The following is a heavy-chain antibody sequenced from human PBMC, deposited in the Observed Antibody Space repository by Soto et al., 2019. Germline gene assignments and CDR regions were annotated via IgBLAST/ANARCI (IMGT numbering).Heavy chain of an antibody. CDR1: GDTFSSYA. J-gene: IGHJ4*02. CDR3: ARDLYSSGWYPDY. V-gene: IGHV1-69*01. CDR2: MIPMFGTV. Sequence: QVQLVQSGAEVKKPGSSVKVSCKASGDTFSSYAISWVRQAPGQGLQWMGGMIPMFGTVNYAQSFQDRVTITADESTTTAYMELNSLRSEDTAVYYCARDLYSSGWYPDYWGQGTLVTVSS. D-gene: IGHD6-19*01.